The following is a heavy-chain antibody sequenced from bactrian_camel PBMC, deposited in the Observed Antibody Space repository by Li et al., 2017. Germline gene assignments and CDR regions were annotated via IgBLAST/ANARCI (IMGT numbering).Heavy chain of an antibody. CDR1: GNTYNLNC. Sequence: HVQLVESGGGSVPPGGSVRLSCAASGNTYNLNCLGWLRQAPGMEREQVAVFIYTFGRTTRYADSVKGRFTISQDDAKNTVYLQMNNLKLEDTAMYYCVADLKCGPVYLTPWRRWGNSWGQGTQVTVS. D-gene: IGHD5*01. J-gene: IGHJ4*01. V-gene: IGHV3S53*01. CDR3: VADLKCGPVYLTPWRRWGNS. CDR2: FIYTFGRTT.